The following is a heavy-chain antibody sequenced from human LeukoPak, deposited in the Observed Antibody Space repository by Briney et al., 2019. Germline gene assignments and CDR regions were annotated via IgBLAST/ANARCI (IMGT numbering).Heavy chain of an antibody. V-gene: IGHV3-20*04. CDR1: GFTFDDYG. J-gene: IGHJ3*02. CDR2: INWNGGST. D-gene: IGHD1-26*01. CDR3: AKRIVGAPYAFDI. Sequence: PGGSLRLSCAASGFTFDDYGMSWVRQAPGKGLEWVSGINWNGGSTGYADSVKGRFTISRDNAKNSLYLQMNSLRAEDTAIFYCAKRIVGAPYAFDIWGQGTMVTVSS.